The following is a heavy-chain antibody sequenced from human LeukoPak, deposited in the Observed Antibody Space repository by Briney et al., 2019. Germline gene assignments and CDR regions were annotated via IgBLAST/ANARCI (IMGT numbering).Heavy chain of an antibody. CDR2: IIPIFGTA. CDR1: GGTFSSYA. CDR3: ARDLGAWDYYDSSVGAFHI. D-gene: IGHD3-22*01. V-gene: IGHV1-69*05. Sequence: SVKVSCKASGGTFSSYAISWVRQAPGQGLEWMGRIIPIFGTANYAQKFQGRVTITTDESTSTAYMELSSLRSEDTAVYYCARDLGAWDYYDSSVGAFHIWGQGTMVTVSS. J-gene: IGHJ3*02.